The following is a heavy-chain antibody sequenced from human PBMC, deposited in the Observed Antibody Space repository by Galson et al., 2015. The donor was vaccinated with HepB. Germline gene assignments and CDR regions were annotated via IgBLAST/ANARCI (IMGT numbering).Heavy chain of an antibody. J-gene: IGHJ3*02. D-gene: IGHD6-13*01. CDR2: IYSGGST. CDR3: ARGDSSSWIPFDI. V-gene: IGHV3-66*01. Sequence: SLRLSCAASGFTVSSNYMSWVRQAPGKGLEWVSVIYSGGSTYYADSVKGRFTISRDNSKNTLYLQMNSLRAEDTAVYYCARGDSSSWIPFDIWGQGTMVTVSS. CDR1: GFTVSSNY.